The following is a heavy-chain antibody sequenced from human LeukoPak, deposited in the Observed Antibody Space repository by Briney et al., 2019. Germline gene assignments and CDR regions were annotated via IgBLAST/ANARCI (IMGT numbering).Heavy chain of an antibody. V-gene: IGHV4-59*01. CDR2: IFYTGNT. Sequence: SETLSLTCTVSSGSISNYYWSWFRQPPGKGPEWIGYIFYTGNTNYNPSLEGRVTISVDMSKNQFSLRLTSVTAADTAVYFCARDQGYRAFDIWGQGTMVTVSS. CDR1: SGSISNYY. J-gene: IGHJ3*02. D-gene: IGHD3-16*02. CDR3: ARDQGYRAFDI.